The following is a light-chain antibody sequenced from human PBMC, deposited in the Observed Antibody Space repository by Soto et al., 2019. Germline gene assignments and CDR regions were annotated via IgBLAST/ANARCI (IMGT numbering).Light chain of an antibody. Sequence: QSVLTQPASVSGSPGQSITISCTGTSSDIGAYNYVSWFQQYPGKAPNLMIYEVSKRPSGVSSRFSGSRSGNTASLTISGLQAEDEADYYCASFTTSSLGVFGGGTKLTVL. CDR1: SSDIGAYNY. V-gene: IGLV2-14*01. CDR3: ASFTTSSLGV. CDR2: EVS. J-gene: IGLJ3*02.